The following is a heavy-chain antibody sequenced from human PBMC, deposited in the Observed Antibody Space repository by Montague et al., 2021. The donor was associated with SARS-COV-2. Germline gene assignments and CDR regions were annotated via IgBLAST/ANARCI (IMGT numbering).Heavy chain of an antibody. CDR2: LYYGGSI. Sequence: SETLSLTCTVPRGSVNSGSLYWSWIRQPPGKGLEWIGYLYYGGSINYNPSLKSRVTISVDTSKNDFSLKLSSVTAADTAVYFCARAYYGVNDAFDIWGHGIMVTVSS. J-gene: IGHJ3*02. CDR3: ARAYYGVNDAFDI. D-gene: IGHD2/OR15-2a*01. CDR1: RGSVNSGSLY. V-gene: IGHV4-61*03.